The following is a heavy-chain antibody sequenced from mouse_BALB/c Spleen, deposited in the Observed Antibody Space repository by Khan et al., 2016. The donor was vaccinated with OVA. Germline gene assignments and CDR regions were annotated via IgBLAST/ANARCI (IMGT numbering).Heavy chain of an antibody. CDR2: ISYSGNT. CDR3: ARVYGGDFDY. V-gene: IGHV3-2*02. CDR1: GYSITTDYA. Sequence: EVQLQESGPGLVKPSQSLSLTCTVTGYSITTDYAWNWIRQFPGNKLEWMGHISYSGNTKYNPSLKSRISITRDTSKNQFFLQLKSVTTEDTARYYCARVYGGDFDYWGQGTTLTVSS. D-gene: IGHD1-1*01. J-gene: IGHJ2*01.